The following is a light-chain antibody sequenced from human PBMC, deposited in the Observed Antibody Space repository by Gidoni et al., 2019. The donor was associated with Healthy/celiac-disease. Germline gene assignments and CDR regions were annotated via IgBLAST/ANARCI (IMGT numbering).Light chain of an antibody. J-gene: IGKJ4*01. CDR2: DAS. V-gene: IGKV3-11*01. Sequence: EMVLTQSPATLSLSPGDSATLTCRASQSVSSYLAWYQQTPGQAPRLLINDASNRATGIPARFSSSGSGTDVTLTISSLEPEDFAVYYCQQRSNWPPELTFXGXTKVEIK. CDR1: QSVSSY. CDR3: QQRSNWPPELT.